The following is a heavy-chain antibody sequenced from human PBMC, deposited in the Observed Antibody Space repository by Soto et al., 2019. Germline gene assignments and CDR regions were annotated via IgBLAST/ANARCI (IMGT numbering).Heavy chain of an antibody. CDR3: ARERLGYCSGGSCKGRTFDI. CDR1: GGSISSGGYY. CDR2: IYYSGST. D-gene: IGHD2-15*01. Sequence: PSETLSLTCTVSGGSISSGGYYWSWIRQHPGKGLEWIGYIYYSGSTYYNPSLKSRVTISVDTSKNQFSLKLSSVTAADTAVYYCARERLGYCSGGSCKGRTFDIWGQGTMVTVSS. J-gene: IGHJ3*02. V-gene: IGHV4-31*03.